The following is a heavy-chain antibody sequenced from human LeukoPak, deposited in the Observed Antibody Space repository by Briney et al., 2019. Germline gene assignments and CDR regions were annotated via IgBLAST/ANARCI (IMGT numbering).Heavy chain of an antibody. CDR3: ATTIRRMVRGVIKQRDY. CDR1: GGSIDSSSYY. D-gene: IGHD3-10*01. Sequence: SETLSLTCAVSGGSIDSSSYYWGWIRQPPGKGLEWIGEINHSGSTNYNPSLKSRVTISVDTSKNQFSLKLSSVTAADTAVYYCATTIRRMVRGVIKQRDYWGQGTLVTVSS. CDR2: INHSGST. J-gene: IGHJ4*02. V-gene: IGHV4-39*07.